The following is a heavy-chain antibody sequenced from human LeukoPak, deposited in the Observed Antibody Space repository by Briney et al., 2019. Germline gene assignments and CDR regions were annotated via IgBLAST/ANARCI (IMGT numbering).Heavy chain of an antibody. CDR3: ARGRRDGYNPRGYYFDY. J-gene: IGHJ4*02. CDR1: GFTVSSNY. V-gene: IGHV3-53*01. CDR2: IYSGGST. D-gene: IGHD5-24*01. Sequence: GGSLRLSCAASGFTVSSNYMSWVRQAPGKGLAWVSVIYSGGSTYYADSVKGRFTISRDNSKNTLYLQMNSLRAEDTAVYYCARGRRDGYNPRGYYFDYWGQGTLVTVSS.